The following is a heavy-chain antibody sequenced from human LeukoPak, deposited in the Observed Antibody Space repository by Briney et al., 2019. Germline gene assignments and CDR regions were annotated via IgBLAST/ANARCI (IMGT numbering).Heavy chain of an antibody. J-gene: IGHJ3*02. V-gene: IGHV3-7*01. CDR2: IKQDGSEK. CDR3: ARDRGGSAFDI. Sequence: GGSLRLSCAVSGFTFSNYWMSWVRQAPGRGLEWVANIKQDGSEKYYVDSVKGRFTISRDNAKNSLYLQMNSLRADDTAVYHCARDRGGSAFDILGQGTMVTVSS. D-gene: IGHD3-10*01. CDR1: GFTFSNYW.